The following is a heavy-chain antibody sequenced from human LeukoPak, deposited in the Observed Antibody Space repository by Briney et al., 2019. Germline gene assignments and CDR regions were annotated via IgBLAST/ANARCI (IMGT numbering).Heavy chain of an antibody. D-gene: IGHD3-10*01. CDR2: ISYDGSNK. V-gene: IGHV3-30*03. Sequence: GRSLRLSCAASGFTFSSYGMHWVRQAPGKGLEWVAVISYDGSNKHYADSVKGRFTISRDNSKNTLYLQMNSLRAEDTAVYYCARGPYGSGSTIDYWGQGTLVTVSS. CDR1: GFTFSSYG. J-gene: IGHJ4*02. CDR3: ARGPYGSGSTIDY.